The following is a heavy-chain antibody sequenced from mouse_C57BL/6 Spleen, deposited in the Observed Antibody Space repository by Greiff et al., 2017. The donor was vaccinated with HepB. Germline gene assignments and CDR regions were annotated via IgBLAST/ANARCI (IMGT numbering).Heavy chain of an antibody. CDR1: GYTFTDYE. CDR3: TRGDGIHYAMDY. D-gene: IGHD2-3*01. Sequence: VKLLESGAELVRPGASVTLSCKASGYTFTDYEMHWVKQTPVHGLEWIGAIDPETGGTAYNQKFKGKAILTADKSSSTAYMELRSLTSEDSAVYYCTRGDGIHYAMDYWGQGTSVTVSS. CDR2: IDPETGGT. V-gene: IGHV1-15*01. J-gene: IGHJ4*01.